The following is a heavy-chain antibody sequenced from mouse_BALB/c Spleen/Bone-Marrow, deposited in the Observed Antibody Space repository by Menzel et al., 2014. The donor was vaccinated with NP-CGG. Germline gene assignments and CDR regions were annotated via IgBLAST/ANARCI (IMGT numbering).Heavy chain of an antibody. D-gene: IGHD4-1*01. CDR1: GYTFTNYW. J-gene: IGHJ3*01. V-gene: IGHV1-7*01. CDR2: IDPNTYYT. CDR3: ARYWEAY. Sequence: VQVAESRAELAKPGASVKMSCKASGYTFTNYWMHWVKQRPGQGLEWIGYIDPNTYYTRYNQKFKDKAALTADKSSSTAYLQLSSLTSEDSAVYYCARYWEAYRGQGTLVTVAA.